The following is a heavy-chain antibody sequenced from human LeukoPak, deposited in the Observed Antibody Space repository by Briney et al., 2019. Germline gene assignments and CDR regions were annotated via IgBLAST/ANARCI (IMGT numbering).Heavy chain of an antibody. Sequence: GGSLRLSCAASGFTVGSNYMSWVRQAPGKGLEWVSVIYGGGITYYADSVKGRFTISKDNAKNTLYLQMNSLRAEDTAVYYCARDYFYGLDVWGQGTTVTVSS. J-gene: IGHJ6*02. CDR3: ARDYFYGLDV. CDR2: IYGGGIT. CDR1: GFTVGSNY. V-gene: IGHV3-53*01.